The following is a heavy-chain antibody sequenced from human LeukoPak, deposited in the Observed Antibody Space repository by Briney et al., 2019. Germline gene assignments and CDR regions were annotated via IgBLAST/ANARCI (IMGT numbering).Heavy chain of an antibody. CDR3: ARATPGYSSGWYLFNNSMAIGDY. V-gene: IGHV1-2*02. CDR1: GYTFTGYY. Sequence: ASVKVSCKASGYTFTGYYMHWVPQAPGQGLEWMGWINPNSGVTNYAQKLQGRVTMTRDTSISTAYMELRRLRSDDTAVYYCARATPGYSSGWYLFNNSMAIGDYWGQGTLVTVSS. CDR2: INPNSGVT. D-gene: IGHD6-19*01. J-gene: IGHJ4*02.